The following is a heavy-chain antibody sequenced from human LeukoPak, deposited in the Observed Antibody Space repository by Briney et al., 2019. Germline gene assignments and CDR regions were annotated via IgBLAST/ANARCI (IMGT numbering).Heavy chain of an antibody. CDR2: IHSSGNYI. D-gene: IGHD1-14*01. CDR1: ASGVAFTSHS. J-gene: IGHJ4*02. CDR3: AREYNSRATFDY. V-gene: IGHV3-21*05. Sequence: GGSLRLSCAASASGVAFTSHSMNWVRQAPGKWLEWISYIHSSGNYIFYSASVEGRFTVSRDNARNSLYLQMNSLRAEDTAIYYCAREYNSRATFDYWGQGTLVTVSS.